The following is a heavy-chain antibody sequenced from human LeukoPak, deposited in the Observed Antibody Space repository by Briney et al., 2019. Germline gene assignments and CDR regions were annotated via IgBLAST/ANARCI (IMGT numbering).Heavy chain of an antibody. Sequence: PGGSLRLSCAASGFTFSNAWMSWVRQAPGKGLKWVGRIKSKTDGGTTDYAAPVKGRFTVSRDDSKTTLYLQMNSLKTEDTAVYYCTTDSGIYSGYDWNFFDYWGQGTLVTVSS. CDR3: TTDSGIYSGYDWNFFDY. D-gene: IGHD5-12*01. V-gene: IGHV3-15*01. CDR1: GFTFSNAW. J-gene: IGHJ4*02. CDR2: IKSKTDGGTT.